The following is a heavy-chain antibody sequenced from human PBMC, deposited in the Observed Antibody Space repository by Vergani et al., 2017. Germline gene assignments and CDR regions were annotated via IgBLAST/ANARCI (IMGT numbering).Heavy chain of an antibody. V-gene: IGHV4-4*07. CDR1: GFTFSGSA. CDR3: VRVSPVVTGSFRYFDL. Sequence: VQLVESGGGLVQPGGSLRLSCAASGFTFSGSAMHWVRQASGKGLEWIGRIYTSGSTNYNPSLKSRVTKSVDTSKNQFSLKLSSVTAADTAVYYCVRVSPVVTGSFRYFDLWGRGTLVTVSS. CDR2: IYTSGST. D-gene: IGHD2-21*02. J-gene: IGHJ2*01.